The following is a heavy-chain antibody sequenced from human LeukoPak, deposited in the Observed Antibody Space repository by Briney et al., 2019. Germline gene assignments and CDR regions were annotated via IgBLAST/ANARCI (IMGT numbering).Heavy chain of an antibody. CDR3: ASGLELDY. V-gene: IGHV3-7*03. J-gene: IGHJ4*02. Sequence: GGSLRLSCAASGFTFSSYWMRWVRQAPGKGLEWVANIKQDGSEKNYVDSVKGRFAISRDNAKNSLYLQMNSLRAEDTAVYYCASGLELDYWGQGTLVTVSS. CDR1: GFTFSSYW. CDR2: IKQDGSEK.